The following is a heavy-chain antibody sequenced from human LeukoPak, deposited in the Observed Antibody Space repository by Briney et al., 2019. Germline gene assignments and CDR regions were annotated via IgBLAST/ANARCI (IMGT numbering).Heavy chain of an antibody. CDR2: IIPIFGTA. J-gene: IGHJ4*02. V-gene: IGHV1-69*13. D-gene: IGHD1-7*01. CDR1: GGTFSSYA. Sequence: EASVRASCKASGGTFSSYAISWVRQAPGQGLEWMGGIIPIFGTANYAQKFQGRVTITADESTSTAYMELSSLRSEDTAVYYCARGGLELQLPFDYWGQGTLATVSS. CDR3: ARGGLELQLPFDY.